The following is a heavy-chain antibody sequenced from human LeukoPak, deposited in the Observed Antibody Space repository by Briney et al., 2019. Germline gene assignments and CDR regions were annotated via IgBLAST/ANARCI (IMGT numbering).Heavy chain of an antibody. CDR3: ARVDGNYYGFLDV. V-gene: IGHV4-4*07. D-gene: IGHD1-26*01. CDR2: IYSSGST. CDR1: GGSISNYY. J-gene: IGHJ6*04. Sequence: SETLSLTCTVSGGSISNYYWSWIRQAAGKRLEWIGRIYSSGSTNYNPALKSRVTMSVDTSKNQFSLNLSSVTAADTAVYHCARVDGNYYGFLDVWGKGTTVTVSS.